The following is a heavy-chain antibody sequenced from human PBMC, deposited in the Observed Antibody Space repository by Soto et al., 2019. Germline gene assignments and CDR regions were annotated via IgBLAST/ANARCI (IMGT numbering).Heavy chain of an antibody. J-gene: IGHJ4*02. D-gene: IGHD7-27*01. V-gene: IGHV3-23*01. CDR2: ISGSGGST. CDR3: AKEVSLGSTVDLGY. Sequence: GGSLRLSCAASGFTVSIFAMSWVRQSPGKGLEWVSTISGSGGSTYYADAVKGRFTISRDNSMGTLYLQMKSLRVEDTAIYYCAKEVSLGSTVDLGYWGQGALVTVSS. CDR1: GFTVSIFA.